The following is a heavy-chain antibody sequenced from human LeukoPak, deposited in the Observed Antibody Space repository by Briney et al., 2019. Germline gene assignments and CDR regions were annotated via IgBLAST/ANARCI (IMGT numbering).Heavy chain of an antibody. J-gene: IGHJ3*02. CDR1: GFTFSSYS. CDR3: ARDFPTYYDFWSGSNDAFDI. V-gene: IGHV3-21*01. D-gene: IGHD3-3*01. Sequence: GGSLRLSCAASGFTFSSYSMNWVRQAPGKGLEWVSSISSSSSYIYYADSVKGRFTISRDNAKNSLYLQMNSLRAEDTAVYYCARDFPTYYDFWSGSNDAFDIWGQGTMVTVSS. CDR2: ISSSSSYI.